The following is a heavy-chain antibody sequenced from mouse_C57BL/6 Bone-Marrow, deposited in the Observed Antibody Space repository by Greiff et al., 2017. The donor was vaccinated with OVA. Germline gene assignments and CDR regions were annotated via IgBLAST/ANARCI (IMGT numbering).Heavy chain of an antibody. CDR3: ARENYYFWFAY. V-gene: IGHV1-69*01. CDR2: IDPSDSYT. J-gene: IGHJ3*01. CDR1: GYTFTSYW. Sequence: QVQLQQPGAELVMPGASVKLSCKASGYTFTSYWMHWVKQRPGQGLEWIGEIDPSDSYTNYNQKFKGKSTLTVDKSSSTAYMQLSSLTSEDSAVYYWARENYYFWFAYWGQGTLVTVSA. D-gene: IGHD2-1*01.